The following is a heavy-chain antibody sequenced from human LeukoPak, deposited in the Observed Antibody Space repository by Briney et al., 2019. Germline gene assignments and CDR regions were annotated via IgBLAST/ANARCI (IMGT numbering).Heavy chain of an antibody. J-gene: IGHJ6*02. CDR1: GFTFSSYG. D-gene: IGHD4-17*01. CDR2: ISYDGSNK. CDR3: ARSPTVTTPRLYYYYGMDV. V-gene: IGHV3-30*03. Sequence: GGSLRLSCAASGFTFSSYGMHWVRQAPGKGLEWVAVISYDGSNKYYADSVKGRFTISRDNSKNTLYLRMNSLRAEDTAVYYCARSPTVTTPRLYYYYGMDVWGQGTTVTVSS.